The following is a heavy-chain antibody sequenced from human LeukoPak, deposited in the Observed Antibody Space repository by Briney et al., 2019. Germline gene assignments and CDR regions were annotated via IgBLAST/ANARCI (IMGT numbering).Heavy chain of an antibody. V-gene: IGHV1-69*05. Sequence: SVKVSCKASGGTFSSYAISWVRQAPGQGLEWMGRIIPIFGIANYAQKFQGRVTITTDESTSTAYMELSSLRSEDTAVYYCARDPSSSWSYNWFDPWGQGTLVTVSS. CDR3: ARDPSSSWSYNWFDP. CDR2: IIPIFGIA. J-gene: IGHJ5*02. CDR1: GGTFSSYA. D-gene: IGHD6-13*01.